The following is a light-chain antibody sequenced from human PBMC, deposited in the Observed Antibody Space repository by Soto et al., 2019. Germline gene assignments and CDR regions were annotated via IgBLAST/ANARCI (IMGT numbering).Light chain of an antibody. CDR2: EVV. J-gene: IGLJ1*01. CDR1: KXDIGVYDF. Sequence: LTQPPSASGSPGQSVTISCTGTKXDIGVYDFVSWYQHHPGKAPRLIIYEVVQRPSGVPDRFSGSKSGNTASLTVSGLQAADEADYFCKSYAGSNTYVFGSGTK. CDR3: KSYAGSNTYV. V-gene: IGLV2-8*01.